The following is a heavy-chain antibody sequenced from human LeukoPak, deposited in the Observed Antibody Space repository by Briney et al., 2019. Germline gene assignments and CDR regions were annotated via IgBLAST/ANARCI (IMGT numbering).Heavy chain of an antibody. CDR3: ARDLGSGNYVFPM. J-gene: IGHJ4*02. Sequence: SETLSLTCTVSGASISSYYWSWIRQPPGKGLEWIGDIYYSGSIKYNPSLKSRVTMSVDTSKNQFSLKLSSVTAADTAVYYCARDLGSGNYVFPMWGQGTLVTVSS. D-gene: IGHD4-11*01. CDR2: IYYSGSI. CDR1: GASISSYY. V-gene: IGHV4-59*01.